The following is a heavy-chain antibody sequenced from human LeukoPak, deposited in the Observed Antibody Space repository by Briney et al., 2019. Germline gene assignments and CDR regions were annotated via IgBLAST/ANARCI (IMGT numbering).Heavy chain of an antibody. V-gene: IGHV3-21*01. CDR1: GFTFSTYS. CDR2: ITGSSSHL. Sequence: GGSLRLSCAASGFTFSTYSMNWVRQAPGKGLEWVSSITGSSSHLYYADSMKGRFTISRDNAKNSLYLQMDSLRAEDPAVYYCARDPYSGSLYGYYYYYMDVWGKGTTVTVSS. CDR3: ARDPYSGSLYGYYYYYMDV. J-gene: IGHJ6*03. D-gene: IGHD1-26*01.